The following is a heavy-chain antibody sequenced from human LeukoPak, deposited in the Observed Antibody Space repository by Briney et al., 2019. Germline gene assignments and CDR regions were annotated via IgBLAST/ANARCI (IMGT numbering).Heavy chain of an antibody. J-gene: IGHJ6*02. CDR1: GGSISRGSYY. D-gene: IGHD2-21*01. V-gene: IGHV4-61*03. Sequence: SQTLSLTCIVSGGSISRGSYYWSWIRQSPGKGLEWIGYIDYTGSTNYNPSLKSRVTISVDTSKNHFSLKLTSVTAADTAVYYCARHPVLLSGMDVWGQGTTVTVSS. CDR3: ARHPVLLSGMDV. CDR2: IDYTGST.